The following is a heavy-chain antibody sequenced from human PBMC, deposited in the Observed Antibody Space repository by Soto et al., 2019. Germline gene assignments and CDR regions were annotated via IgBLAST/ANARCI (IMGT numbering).Heavy chain of an antibody. CDR1: GFTFNSYA. D-gene: IGHD3-10*01. J-gene: IGHJ4*02. V-gene: IGHV3-23*01. CDR3: ASIGGSGTYFIDY. Sequence: EVQLLSSGGGLVEPGGTLRLSCAASGFTFNSYAMSWVRQAPGKGPEWVSTISGSGGTTYYADSVKGRFTISRDNSKNTLFLQMNSLRAEDTALYYCASIGGSGTYFIDYWGQGTLVTVSS. CDR2: ISGSGGTT.